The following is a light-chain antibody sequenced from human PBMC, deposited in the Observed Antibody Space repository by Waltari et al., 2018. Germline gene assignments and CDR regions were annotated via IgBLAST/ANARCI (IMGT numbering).Light chain of an antibody. J-gene: IGKJ4*01. CDR3: QQSFGTPLT. Sequence: IQMPQSPSTLSASVGGRVTITCRSSQNIGRYLNWYRHTPGKAPTLLIYAASGLQTAVPSRFSGSGSGTDFTLTISSLLPEDFATYYCQQSFGTPLTFGGGTRVDVK. CDR2: AAS. V-gene: IGKV1-39*01. CDR1: QNIGRY.